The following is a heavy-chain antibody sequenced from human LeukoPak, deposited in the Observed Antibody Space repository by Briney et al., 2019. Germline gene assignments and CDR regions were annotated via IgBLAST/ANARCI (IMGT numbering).Heavy chain of an antibody. CDR1: GYSFSTYW. J-gene: IGHJ3*02. Sequence: GESLKISCKGSGYSFSTYWIGWVRQMPGKGLEWMGIIYPGDSDTRYSPSFLGQVTISVDKSISTAFMEWISLKASDTAIYYCASPRDGSNGDAFHIWGQGTMVTVSS. CDR3: ASPRDGSNGDAFHI. V-gene: IGHV5-51*01. D-gene: IGHD5-24*01. CDR2: IYPGDSDT.